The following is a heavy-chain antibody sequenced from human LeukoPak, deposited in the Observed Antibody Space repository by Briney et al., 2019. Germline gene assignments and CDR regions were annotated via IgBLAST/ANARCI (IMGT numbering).Heavy chain of an antibody. CDR2: INPNSGGT. Sequence: ASVKVSCKASGYTFTGYYMHWVRQAPGQGLEWVGWINPNSGGTNYAQKFQGRVTMTRDTSISTAYMELSRLRSDDTAVYYCARDSPYCGGDCYWNWFDPWGQGTLVTVSS. CDR3: ARDSPYCGGDCYWNWFDP. D-gene: IGHD2-21*02. J-gene: IGHJ5*02. CDR1: GYTFTGYY. V-gene: IGHV1-2*02.